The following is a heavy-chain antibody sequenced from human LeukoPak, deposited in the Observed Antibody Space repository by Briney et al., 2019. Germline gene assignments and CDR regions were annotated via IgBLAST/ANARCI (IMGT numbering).Heavy chain of an antibody. CDR2: ISSSSYI. V-gene: IGHV3-21*04. Sequence: GGSLRLSCAASGFTFSSYSMNWVRQAPGKGLEWVSSISSSSYIYYADSVKGRFTISRDNAKNSLYLQMNSLRAEDTALYYCARDHGDYGAFDIWGQGTMVTVSS. CDR3: ARDHGDYGAFDI. CDR1: GFTFSSYS. D-gene: IGHD4-17*01. J-gene: IGHJ3*02.